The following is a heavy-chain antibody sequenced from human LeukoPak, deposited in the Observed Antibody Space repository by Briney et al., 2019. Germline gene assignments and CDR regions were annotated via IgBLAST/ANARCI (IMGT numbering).Heavy chain of an antibody. J-gene: IGHJ4*02. CDR2: INAGNGNT. D-gene: IGHD3-3*01. Sequence: ASVKVSCKASGYTFTSYAMLWVRQAPGQRLEWMGWINAGNGNTKYSQKFQGRVTITRDTSASTAYMELSSLRSEDTAVYYCARDQVSDYDFWSGYYGLFDYWGQGTLVTVSS. CDR3: ARDQVSDYDFWSGYYGLFDY. CDR1: GYTFTSYA. V-gene: IGHV1-3*01.